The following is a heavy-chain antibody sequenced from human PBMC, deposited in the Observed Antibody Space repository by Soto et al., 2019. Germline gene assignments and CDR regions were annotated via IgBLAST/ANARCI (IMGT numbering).Heavy chain of an antibody. CDR3: ARMASSGTLNWFDP. CDR2: MNPGSGKT. J-gene: IGHJ5*02. CDR1: GYTFINYD. Sequence: AASVKVSCKASGYTFINYDISWVRQATGQGLELMGWMNPGSGKTGYANKFQGRVTMTRDASTSTAHLELSSLTSEDTAVYYCARMASSGTLNWFDPWGQGTLVTVYS. V-gene: IGHV1-8*02.